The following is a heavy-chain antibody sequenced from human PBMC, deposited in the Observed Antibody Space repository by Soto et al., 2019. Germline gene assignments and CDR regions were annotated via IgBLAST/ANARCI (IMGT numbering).Heavy chain of an antibody. V-gene: IGHV3-30*18. D-gene: IGHD2-21*02. CDR2: ISYDGSNK. CDR3: AKDTCGGDCPYYYGMDV. J-gene: IGHJ6*02. CDR1: GSTFSSYG. Sequence: GASLRLSCAASGSTFSSYGMHWVRQAPCNGLEWVAVISYDGSNKYYADSVKGRFTISRDNSKNTLYLQMNSLRAEDTTVYYCAKDTCGGDCPYYYGMDVWGQGTTVTVSS.